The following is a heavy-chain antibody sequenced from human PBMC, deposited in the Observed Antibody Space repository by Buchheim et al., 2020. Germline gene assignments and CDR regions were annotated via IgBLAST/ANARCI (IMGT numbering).Heavy chain of an antibody. D-gene: IGHD2-2*02. CDR3: ARVEGVNYHDCSSTSCYSFLGMVNYGMDV. J-gene: IGHJ6*02. Sequence: QVQLQESGPGLVKPSQTLSLTCTVSGGSISSGGYYWSWIRQHPGKGLEWIGYIYYSGSTYYNPSLKSRVTISVDTSKNQFSLKLSSVTAADTAVYYCARVEGVNYHDCSSTSCYSFLGMVNYGMDVWGQGTT. CDR2: IYYSGST. CDR1: GGSISSGGYY. V-gene: IGHV4-31*03.